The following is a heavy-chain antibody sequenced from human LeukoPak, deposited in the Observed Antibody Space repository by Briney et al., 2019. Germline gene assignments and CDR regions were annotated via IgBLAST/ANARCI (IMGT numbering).Heavy chain of an antibody. V-gene: IGHV3-21*01. Sequence: GGSLRLSCAASGFSFSSYSMNWVRQAPGKGLEWVSFISSSSSYIYSADSVKGRFTISRDNAQNSLYLQMNSLRAEDTAVYYCARSGGILTGYYDYWGQGTLVTVSS. J-gene: IGHJ4*02. CDR3: ARSGGILTGYYDY. D-gene: IGHD3-9*01. CDR2: ISSSSSYI. CDR1: GFSFSSYS.